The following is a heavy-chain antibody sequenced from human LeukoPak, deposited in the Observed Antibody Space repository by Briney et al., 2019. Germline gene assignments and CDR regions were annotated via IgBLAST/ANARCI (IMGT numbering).Heavy chain of an antibody. D-gene: IGHD2/OR15-2a*01. CDR1: GFTFSSYG. J-gene: IGHJ4*02. Sequence: GGTLRLSCAASGFTFSSYGMSWVRQAPGKGLEWVSVISGSGGSTSYADSVKGRFTISRDNAKNTLYLQMNSLRAEDTAVYYCARDWFHAIDYWGQGTLVTVSS. CDR2: ISGSGGST. V-gene: IGHV3-23*01. CDR3: ARDWFHAIDY.